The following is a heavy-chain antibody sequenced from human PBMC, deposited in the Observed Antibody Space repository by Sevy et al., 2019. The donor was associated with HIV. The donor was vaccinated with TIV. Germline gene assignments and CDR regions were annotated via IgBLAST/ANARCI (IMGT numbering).Heavy chain of an antibody. Sequence: SEILSLSCAVFGGSFTDSYWTWIRQPPAKGLEWIGEINEDGGTNYTPFLRGRVTISIDTSKNQFSLSLRSATAADTAMYYCARGGKSGYFFDLWGQGTLVTVSS. CDR1: GGSFTDSY. CDR3: ARGGKSGYFFDL. D-gene: IGHD7-27*01. J-gene: IGHJ4*02. V-gene: IGHV4-34*01. CDR2: INEDGGT.